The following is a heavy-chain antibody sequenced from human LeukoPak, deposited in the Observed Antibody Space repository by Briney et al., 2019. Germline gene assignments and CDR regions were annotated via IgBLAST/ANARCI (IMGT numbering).Heavy chain of an antibody. CDR2: IYPGDSDT. J-gene: IGHJ5*02. D-gene: IGHD2-2*01. CDR1: GYSFTSYW. Sequence: GESLKISCKGSGYSFTSYWIGWVRQMPGKGLEWMGIIYPGDSDTRYSPSFQGQVTISADKSSSTAYLQWSSLKASDTAMYYCARLLGYCSSTSCPNWFDPWGQGTLVTVSS. V-gene: IGHV5-51*01. CDR3: ARLLGYCSSTSCPNWFDP.